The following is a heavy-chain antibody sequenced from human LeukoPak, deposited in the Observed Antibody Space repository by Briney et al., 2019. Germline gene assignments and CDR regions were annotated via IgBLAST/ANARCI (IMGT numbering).Heavy chain of an antibody. CDR1: GFTFDDYA. V-gene: IGHV3-9*03. CDR2: ISWNSGSI. CDR3: ARLWWELPYFDY. D-gene: IGHD1-26*01. J-gene: IGHJ4*02. Sequence: GGSLRLSCAASGFTFDDYAIHWVRQAPGKGLEWVSGISWNSGSIGYADSVKGRFTISRDNAKNSLYLQMNSLRAEDMALYYCARLWWELPYFDYWGQGTLVTVSS.